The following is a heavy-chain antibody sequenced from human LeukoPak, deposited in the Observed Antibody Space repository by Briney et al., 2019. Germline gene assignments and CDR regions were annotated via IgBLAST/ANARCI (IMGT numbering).Heavy chain of an antibody. CDR2: INHSGST. CDR3: ARLPSGNYYGSGSYYRSVYFDY. D-gene: IGHD3-10*01. J-gene: IGHJ4*02. V-gene: IGHV4-34*01. CDR1: GVSFSGYY. Sequence: SETLSLTCAVYGVSFSGYYWSWIRQPPGKGLEWIGEINHSGSTNYNPSLKSRVTISVDTSKNQFSLKLSSVTAADTAVYYCARLPSGNYYGSGSYYRSVYFDYWGQGTLVTVSS.